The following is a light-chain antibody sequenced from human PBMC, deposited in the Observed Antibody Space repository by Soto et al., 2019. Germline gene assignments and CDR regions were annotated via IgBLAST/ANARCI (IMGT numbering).Light chain of an antibody. J-gene: IGLJ3*02. V-gene: IGLV1-44*01. Sequence: QLVLTQPPSASGTPGQRVTISCSGSSSNIGSNTVNWYQQLPGTAPKLLIYSNNQRPSGVPDRFSGSKSGTSASLAISGLQSEDEADYYCAALDDSLNGWVFGGGTKLTVL. CDR2: SNN. CDR1: SSNIGSNT. CDR3: AALDDSLNGWV.